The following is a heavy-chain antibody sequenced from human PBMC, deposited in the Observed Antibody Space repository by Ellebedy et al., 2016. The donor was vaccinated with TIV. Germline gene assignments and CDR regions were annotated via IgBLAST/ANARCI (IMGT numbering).Heavy chain of an antibody. D-gene: IGHD4-17*01. Sequence: SETLSLXCTVSGVSINSHYWSWIRQPPGRGLEWVGWIHHTGTTNHNPSLKSRVTLLVDTSKSQFSLTLSSVTTADTAVYYCASSPYGDYGLGYWGQGTLVTVAS. V-gene: IGHV4-59*11. J-gene: IGHJ4*02. CDR1: GVSINSHY. CDR3: ASSPYGDYGLGY. CDR2: IHHTGTT.